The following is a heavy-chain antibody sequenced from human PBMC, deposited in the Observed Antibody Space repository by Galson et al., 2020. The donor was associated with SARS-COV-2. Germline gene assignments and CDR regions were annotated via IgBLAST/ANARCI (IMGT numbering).Heavy chain of an antibody. V-gene: IGHV6-1*01. CDR2: TYYRSQWST. Sequence: SKTLSLTCAISGESVSSNSAAWNWIRQSPSRGLEWLGRTYYRSQWSTDYAVSAKSRITINPDTSKNQFSLQLNSVTPEDTAIYYCAGRVAGAGSLHIWGQGTMVIVSS. J-gene: IGHJ3*02. D-gene: IGHD6-13*01. CDR1: GESVSSNSAA. CDR3: AGRVAGAGSLHI.